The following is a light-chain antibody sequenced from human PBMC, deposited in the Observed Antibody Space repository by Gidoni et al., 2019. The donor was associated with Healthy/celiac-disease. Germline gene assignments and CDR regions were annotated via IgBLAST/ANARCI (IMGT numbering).Light chain of an antibody. V-gene: IGKV1-39*01. J-gene: IGKJ2*01. CDR2: AAA. CDR3: QQSYSTLMYT. CDR1: QSISSY. Sequence: DSQMTQSPSSLSASVGDRVTITCRASQSISSYLNWYQQNPGKAPKLLIYAAASLQSGVPSMFSGSGSGTDFTLTISSLQPEDFATYYCQQSYSTLMYTFGQGTKLEIK.